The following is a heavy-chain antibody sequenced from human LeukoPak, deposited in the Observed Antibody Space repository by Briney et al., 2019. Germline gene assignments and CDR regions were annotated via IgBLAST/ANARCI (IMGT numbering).Heavy chain of an antibody. Sequence: GGSLRLSCAASGFTFGNEAMSWVRQAPERGLEWVSSISAGGGTTYYADSVKGRFTISRDNSNNTLFVQMNSLRAEDTAVYYCARDPSSLFWSGHPYYFDQWGKGTLVTVST. D-gene: IGHD3-3*01. CDR2: ISAGGGTT. V-gene: IGHV3-23*01. CDR1: GFTFGNEA. CDR3: ARDPSSLFWSGHPYYFDQ. J-gene: IGHJ4*02.